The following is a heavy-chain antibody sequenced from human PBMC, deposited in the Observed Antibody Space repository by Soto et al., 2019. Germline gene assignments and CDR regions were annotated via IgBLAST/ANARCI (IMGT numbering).Heavy chain of an antibody. J-gene: IGHJ4*02. CDR1: GYTLTSYY. Sequence: ASVKVSCKASGYTLTSYYMHWVRQAPGQGLEWMGIINPSGGSTSYAQKFQGRVTMTRDTSTSTVYMELSSLRSEDTAVYYCARSHYYDSSGYAPYGDYWAQGTLVTVSS. CDR2: INPSGGST. D-gene: IGHD3-22*01. V-gene: IGHV1-46*01. CDR3: ARSHYYDSSGYAPYGDY.